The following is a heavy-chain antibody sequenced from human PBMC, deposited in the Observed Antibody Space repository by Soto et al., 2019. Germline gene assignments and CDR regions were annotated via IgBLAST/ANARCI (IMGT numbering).Heavy chain of an antibody. Sequence: QVQLVQSEAEVKKPGSSVKVSCMASGGTISTYGVSWVRQAPGQGLEWMGNIIPLVGTTNHAQKFQGRVTISVNESMTTAYMGRRGLRSDDTAVYVCAREADSTSRHLFDYWGHRTLVDVSS. CDR1: GGTISTYG. D-gene: IGHD3-22*01. CDR3: AREADSTSRHLFDY. V-gene: IGHV1-69*18. J-gene: IGHJ4*01. CDR2: IIPLVGTT.